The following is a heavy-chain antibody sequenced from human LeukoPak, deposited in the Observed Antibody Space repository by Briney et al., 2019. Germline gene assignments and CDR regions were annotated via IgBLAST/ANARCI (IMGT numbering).Heavy chain of an antibody. CDR1: GGSISSYY. CDR3: ARDRELGY. J-gene: IGHJ4*02. Sequence: SETLSLTCTVSGGSISSYYWSWIRQPPGKGLEWIGWSYHRGITSYSSSLKSRVAISVDTSKNQFSLKLTSVTAADTAVYYCARDRELGYWGQGALVTVSS. D-gene: IGHD1-1*01. CDR2: SYHRGIT. V-gene: IGHV4-59*01.